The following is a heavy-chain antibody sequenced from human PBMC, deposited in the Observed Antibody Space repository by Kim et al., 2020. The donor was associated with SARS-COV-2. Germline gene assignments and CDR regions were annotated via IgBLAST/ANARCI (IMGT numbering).Heavy chain of an antibody. J-gene: IGHJ6*04. CDR2: PIFGTA. CDR3: AREMDV. Sequence: PIFGTANYAQKFQGRVTITADESTSTAYMELSSLRSEDTAVYYCAREMDVWGKGTTVTVSS. V-gene: IGHV1-69*01.